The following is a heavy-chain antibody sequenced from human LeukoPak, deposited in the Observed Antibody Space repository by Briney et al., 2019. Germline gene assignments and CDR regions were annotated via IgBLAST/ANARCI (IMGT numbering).Heavy chain of an antibody. CDR2: IYYSGST. V-gene: IGHV4-59*01. CDR1: GGSISSYY. D-gene: IGHD6-19*01. J-gene: IGHJ4*02. CDR3: ARDGSGLYYFDY. Sequence: SETLSLTCTVSGGSISSYYWSWIRQPPGKGLEWIGYIYYSGSTNYNPSLKSRVTISVDTSKNQFSLKLSSVTAADTAVYYCARDGSGLYYFDYWGQGTVVTVSS.